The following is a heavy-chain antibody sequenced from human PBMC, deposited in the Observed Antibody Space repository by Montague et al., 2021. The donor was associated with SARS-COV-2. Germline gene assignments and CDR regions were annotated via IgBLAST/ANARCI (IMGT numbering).Heavy chain of an antibody. CDR1: GFTVTSNY. D-gene: IGHD6-13*01. J-gene: IGHJ4*02. CDR3: AREDGRGGSSWYLY. CDR2: IFSDGSR. V-gene: IGHV3-66*02. Sequence: SLRLSLSASGFTVTSNYMNWVRQAPGKGLEWVSTIFSDGSRWYTDSVEGRFTISRDNSKNTVSLQMNSLRVEDTAVYFCAREDGRGGSSWYLYWGQGTLVTVSS.